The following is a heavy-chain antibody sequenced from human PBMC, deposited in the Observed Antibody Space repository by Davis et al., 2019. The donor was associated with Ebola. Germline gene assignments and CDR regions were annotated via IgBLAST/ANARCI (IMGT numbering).Heavy chain of an antibody. CDR3: ARGGVTTVVTDNWFDP. D-gene: IGHD4-23*01. V-gene: IGHV4-59*01. J-gene: IGHJ5*02. CDR1: GGSISSYS. CDR2: IYYSGST. Sequence: PSETLSLTCPVPGGSISSYSWSWIRQPPGKGLEWIGYIYYSGSTNYNPSLKSRVTISVDTSKNQFSLKLSSVTAADTAVYYCARGGVTTVVTDNWFDPWGQGTLVTVSS.